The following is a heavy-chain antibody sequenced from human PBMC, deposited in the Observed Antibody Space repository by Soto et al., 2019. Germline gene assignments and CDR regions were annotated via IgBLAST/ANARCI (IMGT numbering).Heavy chain of an antibody. CDR2: IIPIFGTA. CDR1: GGTFSSYA. CDR3: ARARYSSGEDAFDI. V-gene: IGHV1-69*01. J-gene: IGHJ3*02. D-gene: IGHD6-19*01. Sequence: QVQLVQSGAEVKKPGSSVKVSCNASGGTFSSYAISWVRQAPGQGLEWMGGIIPIFGTANYAQKFQGRVTITADESTSTAYMELSSLRSEDTAVYYCARARYSSGEDAFDIWGQGTMVTVSS.